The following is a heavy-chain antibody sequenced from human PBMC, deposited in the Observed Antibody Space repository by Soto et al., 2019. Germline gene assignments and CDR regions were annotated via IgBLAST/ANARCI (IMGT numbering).Heavy chain of an antibody. D-gene: IGHD1-26*01. V-gene: IGHV1-69*06. Sequence: QVQLVQSGAELKKPGSSVNVSCAASGGTFKTYTINWVRQSPGQGLEWIGQIIPMYDSANYAQRFQGRVTISAEKSTNIAYMELIGLRSEDTALYYCATWRTYSGSYCFDYWGKGTLVSVSS. CDR2: IIPMYDSA. CDR1: GGTFKTYT. J-gene: IGHJ4*02. CDR3: ATWRTYSGSYCFDY.